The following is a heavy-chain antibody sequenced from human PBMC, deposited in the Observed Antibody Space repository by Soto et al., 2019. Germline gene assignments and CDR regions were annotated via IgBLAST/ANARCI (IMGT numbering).Heavy chain of an antibody. Sequence: QITLKESGPTLVKPTQTLTLTCTFSGFSLSTSGVGVGWMRQPPGKALEWLALIYWDDDKRYRLSLKSRLTXXXDTSKNQVVLTMTNMDPVDTATYYCAHSDSSGYYFLFDYWGQGTLVTVX. CDR1: GFSLSTSGVG. D-gene: IGHD3-22*01. V-gene: IGHV2-5*02. CDR2: IYWDDDK. CDR3: AHSDSSGYYFLFDY. J-gene: IGHJ4*02.